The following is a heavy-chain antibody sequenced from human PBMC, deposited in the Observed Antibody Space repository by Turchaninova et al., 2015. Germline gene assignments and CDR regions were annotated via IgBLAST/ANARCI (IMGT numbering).Heavy chain of an antibody. V-gene: IGHV4-61*01. CDR2: MRRPGTA. J-gene: IGHJ5*02. D-gene: IGHD2-8*02. CDR1: GGPVSSDRSH. Sequence: QVRLQESGPGLLKPSETLSLTCTVSGGPVSSDRSHWGWIRPPPGKGMDGLGHMRRPGTANYTPARQRRVTLSVCTSKNQFSLKLTSGTTADTAVYCCARRGEATGGFYFDTWGQGTLVTVSS. CDR3: ARRGEATGGFYFDT.